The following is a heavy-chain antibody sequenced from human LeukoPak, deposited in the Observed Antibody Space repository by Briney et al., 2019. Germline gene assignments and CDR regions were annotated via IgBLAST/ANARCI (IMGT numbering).Heavy chain of an antibody. CDR3: ARVGDSSGWQYYLDY. Sequence: PGRSLRLSCAASGFTFNNYAMTWVRQAPGKGLEWVSSISGSGGSTYYADSVKGRFTISRDNAKNALYLQMNSLRAEDTAVYYCARVGDSSGWQYYLDYWGQGTLVTVSS. CDR2: ISGSGGST. J-gene: IGHJ4*02. D-gene: IGHD6-19*01. V-gene: IGHV3-23*01. CDR1: GFTFNNYA.